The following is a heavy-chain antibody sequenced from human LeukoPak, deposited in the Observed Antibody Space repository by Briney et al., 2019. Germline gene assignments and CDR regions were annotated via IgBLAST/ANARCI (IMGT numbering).Heavy chain of an antibody. V-gene: IGHV1-69*06. J-gene: IGHJ4*02. Sequence: GASVKVSCKASGGTFSSYAISWVRQAPGQGLEWMGGIIPIFGTANYAQKFQGGVTITADKSTSTAYMELSSLRSEDTAVYYCARGSEKRGYSYAPAEYWGQGTLVTVSS. D-gene: IGHD5-18*01. CDR3: ARGSEKRGYSYAPAEY. CDR1: GGTFSSYA. CDR2: IIPIFGTA.